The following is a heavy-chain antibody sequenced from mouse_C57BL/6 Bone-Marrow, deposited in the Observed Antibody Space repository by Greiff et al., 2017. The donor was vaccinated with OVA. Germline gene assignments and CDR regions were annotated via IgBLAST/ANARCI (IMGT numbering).Heavy chain of an antibody. CDR3: ARPKLRWFAY. J-gene: IGHJ3*01. CDR2: ISSGGSYT. CDR1: GFTFSSYG. D-gene: IGHD1-1*01. V-gene: IGHV5-6*01. Sequence: EVMLVESGGDLVKPGGSLKLSCAASGFTFSSYGMSWVRQTPDKRLEWVATISSGGSYTYYPDSVKGRFTISRDNAKNTLYLQMSSLKSEDTAMYYCARPKLRWFAYWGQGTLVTVSA.